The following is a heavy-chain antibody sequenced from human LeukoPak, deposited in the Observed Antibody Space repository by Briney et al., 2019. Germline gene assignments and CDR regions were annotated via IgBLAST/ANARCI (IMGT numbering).Heavy chain of an antibody. CDR2: IYSGGST. CDR1: GFTFNNYW. CDR3: AREMGLRLGGGLDY. J-gene: IGHJ4*02. Sequence: GGSLRLSCAASGFTFNNYWMTWVRQAPGKGLEWVSVIYSGGSTYYADSVKGRFTISRDNSKNTLYLQMNSLRAEDTAVYYCAREMGLRLGGGLDYWGQGTLVTVSS. D-gene: IGHD3-16*01. V-gene: IGHV3-53*01.